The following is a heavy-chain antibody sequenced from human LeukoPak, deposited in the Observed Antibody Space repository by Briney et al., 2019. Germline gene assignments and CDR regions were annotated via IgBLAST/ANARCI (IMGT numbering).Heavy chain of an antibody. J-gene: IGHJ4*02. D-gene: IGHD3-22*01. CDR3: ARGATYYYDSSGYFPEYYFDY. CDR1: GYCISSGYY. CDR2: IYHSGST. V-gene: IGHV4-38-2*02. Sequence: SETLSLTCTVSGYCISSGYYWGWIRQPPGKGLEWIGSIYHSGSTYYNPSLKSRVTISVDTSKNQFSLKLSSVTAADTAVYYCARGATYYYDSSGYFPEYYFDYWGQGTLVTVSS.